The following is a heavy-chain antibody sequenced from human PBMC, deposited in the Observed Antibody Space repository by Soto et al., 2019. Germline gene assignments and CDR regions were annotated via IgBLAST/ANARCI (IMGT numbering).Heavy chain of an antibody. J-gene: IGHJ4*02. CDR1: GFTFSNYA. D-gene: IGHD5-12*01. Sequence: GGSLRLSCAASGFTFSNYAMTWVRQPPGKGLQWVSGISGGGGSTYYADSVKGRFTISRDNSKNTLYLQMNSLRAEDTALYYCAKDLTDGYNYFDYWGQGTLVTVSS. CDR2: ISGGGGST. V-gene: IGHV3-23*01. CDR3: AKDLTDGYNYFDY.